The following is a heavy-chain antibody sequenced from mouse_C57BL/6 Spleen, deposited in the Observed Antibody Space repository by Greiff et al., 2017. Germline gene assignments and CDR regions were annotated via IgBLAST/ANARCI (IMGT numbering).Heavy chain of an antibody. CDR3: AALTGRAMDY. CDR2: IYPGDGDT. V-gene: IGHV1-82*01. CDR1: GYAFSGSW. Sequence: QVQLQQSGPELVKPGASVKISCKASGYAFSGSWMNWVKQRPGKGLEWIGRIYPGDGDTNYNGKFKGKATLTADKSASTAYMQLSSLTSEDSAVYFCAALTGRAMDYWGQGTSVTVSS. J-gene: IGHJ4*01. D-gene: IGHD4-1*01.